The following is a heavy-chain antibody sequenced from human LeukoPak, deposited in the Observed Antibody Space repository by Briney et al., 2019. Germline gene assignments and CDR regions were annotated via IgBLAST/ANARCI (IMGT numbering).Heavy chain of an antibody. CDR1: GFTFSSYG. J-gene: IGHJ4*02. CDR3: ARSVPLGGYKYGYFDY. CDR2: IWYDGSNK. D-gene: IGHD5-18*01. V-gene: IGHV3-33*08. Sequence: GGSLRLSCAASGFTFSSYGLHWVRQAPGKGLEWVAVIWYDGSNKYYADSVKGRFTISRDNSKNTLYLQMNSLRAEDTAVYYCARSVPLGGYKYGYFDYWGQGTLVTVSS.